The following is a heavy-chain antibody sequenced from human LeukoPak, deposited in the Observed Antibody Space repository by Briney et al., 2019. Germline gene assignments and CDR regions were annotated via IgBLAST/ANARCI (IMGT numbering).Heavy chain of an antibody. J-gene: IGHJ5*02. V-gene: IGHV1-2*02. D-gene: IGHD2-2*01. CDR1: GYTFTGYY. Sequence: GASVKVSCKASGYTFTGYYMHWVRQAPGQGLEWMGWINPNSGDTNYAQKFQGRVTMTRDTSISTAYMELSRLRSDDTAVYYCARVKVGIVVVPAAIYWFDPWGQRTLVTVSS. CDR2: INPNSGDT. CDR3: ARVKVGIVVVPAAIYWFDP.